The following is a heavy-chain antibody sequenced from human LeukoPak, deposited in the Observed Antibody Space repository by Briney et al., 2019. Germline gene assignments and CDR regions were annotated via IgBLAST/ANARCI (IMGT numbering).Heavy chain of an antibody. CDR3: VRDGSSWGNFDY. D-gene: IGHD7-27*01. Sequence: GGSLRLSCAASGFTFDDYAMHWVRQAPGKGLEWVSGISWNSGSIGYADSVKGRFTISRDNAKNSLYLQMNSLRAEDTAVYYCVRDGSSWGNFDYWGQGTLVSVSS. V-gene: IGHV3-9*01. CDR2: ISWNSGSI. CDR1: GFTFDDYA. J-gene: IGHJ4*02.